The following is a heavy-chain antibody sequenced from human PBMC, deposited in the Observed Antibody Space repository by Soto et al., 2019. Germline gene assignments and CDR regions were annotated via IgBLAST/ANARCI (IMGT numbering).Heavy chain of an antibody. J-gene: IGHJ4*02. CDR2: IYWDDDK. CDR3: ARLTRGVYDLDRLWEKFDY. D-gene: IGHD5-12*01. CDR1: GFSLSTYGMG. V-gene: IGHV2-5*02. Sequence: QITVKESGLTLVKPTETLTLTCTFSGFSLSTYGMGVGWIRQPPGKALEWLALIYWDDDKRYSPSLRSRLTTTXDXXKNQVDLTMTSMDPVDTATYYCARLTRGVYDLDRLWEKFDYWGQGTLVTVSS.